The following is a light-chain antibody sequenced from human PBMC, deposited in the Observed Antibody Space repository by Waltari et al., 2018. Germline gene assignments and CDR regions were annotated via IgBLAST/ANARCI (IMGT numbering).Light chain of an antibody. V-gene: IGLV2-14*03. J-gene: IGLJ2*01. CDR3: SSYTTSSTVV. CDR1: SSDVGAYNY. Sequence: QSALTQPASVSGSPGQSITISCTGTSSDVGAYNYVSWYRQHPGTAPKLFIFYVSHRPSGVSSRFSGSKSGNTASLTISGLQAEDEADYYCSSYTTSSTVVFGGGTKLTVL. CDR2: YVS.